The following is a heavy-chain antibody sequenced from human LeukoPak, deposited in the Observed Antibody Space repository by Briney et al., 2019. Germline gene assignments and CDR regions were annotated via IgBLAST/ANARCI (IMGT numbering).Heavy chain of an antibody. Sequence: PSETLSLTCTVSGGSISSYYWSWTRQPPGKGLEWIGYIYYSGSANYNPSLKSRVTISVDTSKNQFSLKLSSVTAADTAVYYCARDNGGNFDYWGQGTLVTVSS. J-gene: IGHJ4*02. CDR3: ARDNGGNFDY. V-gene: IGHV4-59*01. CDR1: GGSISSYY. CDR2: IYYSGSA.